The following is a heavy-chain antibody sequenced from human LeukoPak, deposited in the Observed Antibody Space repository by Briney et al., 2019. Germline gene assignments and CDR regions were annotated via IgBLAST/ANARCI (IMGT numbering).Heavy chain of an antibody. CDR1: GFTFSSYW. CDR2: IDRDGSRI. Sequence: GGSLRLSCAVSGFTFSSYWMHWVRQAPGKGLVWASRIDRDGSRINYADSVKGRFTISRDNGKNTLFLQMNSLRAEDAAVYYCVRGNDYGGPHYWGQGTLVTVSS. D-gene: IGHD4-23*01. V-gene: IGHV3-74*01. CDR3: VRGNDYGGPHY. J-gene: IGHJ4*02.